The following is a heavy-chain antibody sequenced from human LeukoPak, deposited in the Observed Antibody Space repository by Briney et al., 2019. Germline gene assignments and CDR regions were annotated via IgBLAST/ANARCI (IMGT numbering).Heavy chain of an antibody. CDR3: AKDISPNDYYAQFSWFDP. D-gene: IGHD3-10*01. J-gene: IGHJ5*02. Sequence: GGSLRLPCAASGFTFSDYYMSWIRQAPGKGLEWVSYISSSGNYIYYADSVKGRFTISRDNAKNSLYLQMNSLRAEDTALYYCAKDISPNDYYAQFSWFDPWGQGTLVTVSS. V-gene: IGHV3-11*01. CDR2: ISSSGNYI. CDR1: GFTFSDYY.